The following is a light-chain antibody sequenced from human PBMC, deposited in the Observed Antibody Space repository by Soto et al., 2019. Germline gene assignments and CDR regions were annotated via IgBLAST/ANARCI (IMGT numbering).Light chain of an antibody. V-gene: IGKV3-15*01. CDR2: GAS. CDR3: QHYSTRLWT. CDR1: QSVSSK. Sequence: EIVMTQSPATLSVSPGERATLSCRASQSVSSKLAWYQQKPGQGPRLLIYGASTRATGIPARFSGSGSGTEFPLTISSLQSEDFAVYYRQHYSTRLWTFGQGTKVEIK. J-gene: IGKJ1*01.